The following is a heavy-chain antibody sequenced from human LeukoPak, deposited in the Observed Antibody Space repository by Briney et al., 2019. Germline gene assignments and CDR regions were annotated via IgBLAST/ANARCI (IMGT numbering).Heavy chain of an antibody. Sequence: PSETLSLTCTVSGGSISSGDYYWSWIRQPPGKGLEWIGYIYYRGSTYYNPSLKSRVTISVDTSKNQFSLKLSSVTAADTAVYYCARGPYYDYVWGSYRYIVDYWGQGTLVTVSS. CDR3: ARGPYYDYVWGSYRYIVDY. D-gene: IGHD3-16*02. CDR2: IYYRGST. CDR1: GGSISSGDYY. J-gene: IGHJ4*02. V-gene: IGHV4-30-4*01.